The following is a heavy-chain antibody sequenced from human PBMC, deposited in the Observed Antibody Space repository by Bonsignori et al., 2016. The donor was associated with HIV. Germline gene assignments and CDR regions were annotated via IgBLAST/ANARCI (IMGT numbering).Heavy chain of an antibody. J-gene: IGHJ6*03. CDR3: ARDPPPNGYYYFGYYYYYMDV. V-gene: IGHV3-48*02. CDR2: ISSSSSTI. Sequence: GGSLRLSCAASGFTFSSYSMNWVRQAPGKGLEWVSYISSSSSTIYYADSVKGRFTISRDNAKNSLYLQMNSLRDEDTAVYYCARDPPPNGYYYFGYYYYYMDVWGKGTTVTVSS. CDR1: GFTFSSYS. D-gene: IGHD3-3*01.